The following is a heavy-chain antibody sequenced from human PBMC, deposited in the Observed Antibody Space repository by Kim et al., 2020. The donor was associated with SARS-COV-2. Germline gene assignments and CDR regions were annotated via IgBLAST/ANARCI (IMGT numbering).Heavy chain of an antibody. J-gene: IGHJ4*02. CDR2: VYWDDNT. Sequence: SGPTLVNPTQTLTLTCAFSGFSLDSRGAAVAWVRQPPGKALEWLALVYWDDNTRYTPSLQSRLTVTRDTSRAQVVLTMTNVGPVDTATYYCAQIRGMAASDWGQGLLVTVSS. CDR3: AQIRGMAASD. CDR1: GFSLDSRGAA. V-gene: IGHV2-5*02. D-gene: IGHD6-13*01.